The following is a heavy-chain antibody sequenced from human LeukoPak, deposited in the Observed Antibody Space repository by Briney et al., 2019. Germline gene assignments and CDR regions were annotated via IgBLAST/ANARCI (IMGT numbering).Heavy chain of an antibody. V-gene: IGHV3-7*01. CDR3: ARDRHSSGWYGGSNDY. D-gene: IGHD6-19*01. CDR2: MKQDGSEK. Sequence: GGSLRLSCAASGFTFSSYWMSWVRQAPGKGLEWVANMKQDGSEKYYVDSVKGRFTISRDNAKNSLYLQMNSLRAEDTAVYYCARDRHSSGWYGGSNDYWGQGTLVTVSS. J-gene: IGHJ4*02. CDR1: GFTFSSYW.